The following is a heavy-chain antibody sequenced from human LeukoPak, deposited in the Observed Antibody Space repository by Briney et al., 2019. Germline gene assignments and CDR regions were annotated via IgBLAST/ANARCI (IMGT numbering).Heavy chain of an antibody. CDR1: GGSISSGSYY. J-gene: IGHJ4*02. CDR2: IHYSGST. V-gene: IGHV4-31*03. D-gene: IGHD2-21*01. CDR3: ARGLMTVDAYFDY. Sequence: KPSETLSLTCSVSGGSISSGSYYWSWIRQHPGKGLEWIGYIHYSGSTYYNPSLKSRVTISVDRSKNQFSQKLNSVTAADTAVYYCARGLMTVDAYFDYWGQGTLVTVSS.